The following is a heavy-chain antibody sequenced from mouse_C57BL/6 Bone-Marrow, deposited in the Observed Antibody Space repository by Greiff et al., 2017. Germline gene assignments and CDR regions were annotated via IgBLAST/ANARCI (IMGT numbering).Heavy chain of an antibody. D-gene: IGHD2-5*01. CDR3: AREGDSNYEAWFAY. CDR1: GYTFTSYW. Sequence: HLHQPGAELVKPGASVKMSCKASGYTFTSYWITWVKQRPGQGLEWIGDIYPGSGSTNYNEKFKSKAPLTVDTSSSTAYMQLSSLTSEDSAVYYCAREGDSNYEAWFAYWGQGTLVTVSA. V-gene: IGHV1-55*01. J-gene: IGHJ3*01. CDR2: IYPGSGST.